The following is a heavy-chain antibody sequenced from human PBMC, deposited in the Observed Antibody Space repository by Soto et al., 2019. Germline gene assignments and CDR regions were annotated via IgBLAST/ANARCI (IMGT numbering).Heavy chain of an antibody. Sequence: RLEWIGWIVVGSGNTNYAQKFQERVTITRDMSTSTAYMELSSLRSEDTAVYYCAADVTYYDSSGYSGAPNWFDPWGQGTLVPGSS. V-gene: IGHV1-58*01. D-gene: IGHD3-22*01. CDR3: AADVTYYDSSGYSGAPNWFDP. J-gene: IGHJ5*02. CDR2: IVVGSGNT.